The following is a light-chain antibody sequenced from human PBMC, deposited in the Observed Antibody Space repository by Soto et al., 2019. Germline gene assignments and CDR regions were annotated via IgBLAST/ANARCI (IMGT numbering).Light chain of an antibody. CDR2: EVS. Sequence: QAVLTQPASLSGSPGQSITISCTGTSSDVGGYNYVSWYQQHPGKAPKLMIYEVSNRPSGVSNRFSGSKSGNTASLTISGLQAEDEADYYCSSYTSSSTRLYVFGTGTKVTV. V-gene: IGLV2-14*01. J-gene: IGLJ1*01. CDR1: SSDVGGYNY. CDR3: SSYTSSSTRLYV.